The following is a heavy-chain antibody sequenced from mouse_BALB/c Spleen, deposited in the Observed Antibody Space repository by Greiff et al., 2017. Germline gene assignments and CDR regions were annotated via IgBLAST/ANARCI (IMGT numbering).Heavy chain of an antibody. Sequence: EVMLVESGGGLVKPGGSLKLSCAASGFTFSSYTMSWVRQTPEKRLEWVATISSGGGNTYYPDSVKGRFTISRDNAKNNLYLQMSSLRSEDTALYYCARLPMDYWGQGTSVTVSS. J-gene: IGHJ4*01. V-gene: IGHV5-9*03. CDR1: GFTFSSYT. CDR2: ISSGGGNT. CDR3: ARLPMDY.